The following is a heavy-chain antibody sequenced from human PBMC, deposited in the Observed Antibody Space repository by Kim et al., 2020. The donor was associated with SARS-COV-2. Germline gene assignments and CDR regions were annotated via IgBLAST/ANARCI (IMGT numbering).Heavy chain of an antibody. J-gene: IGHJ4*02. V-gene: IGHV3-23*01. D-gene: IGHD3-10*01. Sequence: VKGRLTISRDKSKNTLYLQMNSLRAEDTAVYYCAKDKEPPYYYGSGSFDYWGQGTLVTVSS. CDR3: AKDKEPPYYYGSGSFDY.